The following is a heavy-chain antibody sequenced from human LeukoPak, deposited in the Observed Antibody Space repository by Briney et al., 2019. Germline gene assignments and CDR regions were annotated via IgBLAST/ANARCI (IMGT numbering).Heavy chain of an antibody. CDR3: VKGVDTAMYDAFDI. Sequence: GGSLRLSCSASGFTFSYYAMHWVRQAPGRGLEYVSAISSNGGSTYYADSVKGRFTISRDNSKNTLYLQMSSLRAEDTAVYYCVKGVDTAMYDAFDIWGQGTMVTASS. J-gene: IGHJ3*02. CDR1: GFTFSYYA. V-gene: IGHV3-64D*09. D-gene: IGHD5-18*01. CDR2: ISSNGGST.